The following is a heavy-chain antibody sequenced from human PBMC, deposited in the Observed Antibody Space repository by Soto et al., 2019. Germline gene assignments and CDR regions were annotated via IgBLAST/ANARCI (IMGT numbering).Heavy chain of an antibody. CDR1: GFSISSGHY. Sequence: ETLSLTCAVSGFSISSGHYWGWMRQTPGKGLEWIGSTHYSGRTYYSTSLKSRVTISVDTSKNQVSLRLRSVTAADTALYYCATHFYGAYVVDSWGQGTLVTVSS. CDR2: THYSGRT. D-gene: IGHD4-17*01. CDR3: ATHFYGAYVVDS. V-gene: IGHV4-38-2*01. J-gene: IGHJ4*02.